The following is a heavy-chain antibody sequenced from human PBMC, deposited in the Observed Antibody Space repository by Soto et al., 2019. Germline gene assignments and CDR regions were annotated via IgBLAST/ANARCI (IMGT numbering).Heavy chain of an antibody. J-gene: IGHJ6*02. Sequence: QVQLVQSGAEVKKPGASVKVSCKASGYTFTSYAMHWVRQAPGQRLEWMGWINAGNGNTKYSQKFQGRVTITRDTSASTAYMELSSLRSEDTAVYYCARVYGSGTLPSYYYGMDVWGRGTTVTVSS. CDR2: INAGNGNT. V-gene: IGHV1-3*01. CDR1: GYTFTSYA. D-gene: IGHD3-10*01. CDR3: ARVYGSGTLPSYYYGMDV.